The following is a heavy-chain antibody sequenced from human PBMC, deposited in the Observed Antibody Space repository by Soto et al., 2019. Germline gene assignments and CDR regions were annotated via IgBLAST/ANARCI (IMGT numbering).Heavy chain of an antibody. V-gene: IGHV3-30-3*01. J-gene: IGHJ6*02. CDR3: ARDWLDYGIDAPDRYDMGV. CDR1: GFTFSSYV. D-gene: IGHD4-17*01. CDR2: ISFDGSNK. Sequence: GGSLRLSCAASGFTFSSYVMYRVRQAPGKGLEWVAIISFDGSNKYYAEYVKGRFTISRDNSKSTLYLQMNSLRAEDTAVYYCARDWLDYGIDAPDRYDMGVWGQGTTVTVSS.